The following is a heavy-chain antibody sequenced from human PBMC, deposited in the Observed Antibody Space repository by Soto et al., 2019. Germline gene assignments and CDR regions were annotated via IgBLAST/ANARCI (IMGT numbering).Heavy chain of an antibody. J-gene: IGHJ5*02. CDR3: ARIDEGWYDI. Sequence: GGSLRLSCAASGFTFSGHWMNWVRQAPGKGLVWVSHINTDGSRMSYADSVKGRFTISRDNAKNTLYLEMNSLSAEDTAVYYCARIDEGWYDIWGQGTQVTVYS. CDR2: INTDGSRM. CDR1: GFTFSGHW. D-gene: IGHD3-9*01. V-gene: IGHV3-74*01.